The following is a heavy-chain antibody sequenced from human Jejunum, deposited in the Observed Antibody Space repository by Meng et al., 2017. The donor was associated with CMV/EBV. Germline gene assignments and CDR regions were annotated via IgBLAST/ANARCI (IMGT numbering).Heavy chain of an antibody. D-gene: IGHD1-26*01. CDR3: TTGWDQYFDF. CDR1: DFTLNGAW. V-gene: IGHV3-15*07. Sequence: LSCVASDFTLNGAWMNWVRQAPGKGLEWVGRVKSASAGGAADAAAPVKGRFTVSRDDSRKTVHLQMDNLKIEDTAVYYCTTGWDQYFDFWGQGALVTVSS. J-gene: IGHJ4*02. CDR2: VKSASAGGAA.